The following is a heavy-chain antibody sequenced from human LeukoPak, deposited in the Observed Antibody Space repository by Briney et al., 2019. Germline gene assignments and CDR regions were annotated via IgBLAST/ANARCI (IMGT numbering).Heavy chain of an antibody. CDR3: AWCMVLSQGWCNWFDP. Sequence: GGSLRLSCAASGFDLSTYAMTWVRQAPAKGLEWVSSIRIGGGGTYYAGSVKGRFTISRDNSENTLHLQMNNLRVGDTAKYFCAWCMVLSQGWCNWFDPWGQGTLVTVSS. CDR1: GFDLSTYA. CDR2: IRIGGGGT. V-gene: IGHV3-23*01. D-gene: IGHD2-8*01. J-gene: IGHJ5*02.